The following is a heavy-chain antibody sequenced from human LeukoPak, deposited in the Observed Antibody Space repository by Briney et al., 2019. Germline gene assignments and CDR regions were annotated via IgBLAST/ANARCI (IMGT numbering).Heavy chain of an antibody. V-gene: IGHV3-30*03. Sequence: GGSLRLSCAASGFTFSSYGMHWVRKAPGKGLEWVAVISYDGSNKYYADSVKGRFTISRDNSKNTLYLQMNSLRAEDTAVYYCAGGCSSTSCPLVYWGQGTLVTVSS. CDR3: AGGCSSTSCPLVY. J-gene: IGHJ4*02. D-gene: IGHD2-2*01. CDR2: ISYDGSNK. CDR1: GFTFSSYG.